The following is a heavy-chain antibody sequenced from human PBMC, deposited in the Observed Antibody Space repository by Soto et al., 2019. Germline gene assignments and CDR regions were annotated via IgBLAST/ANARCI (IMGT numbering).Heavy chain of an antibody. Sequence: QVQLVQSGAEVKKPGASVKVSCKASGYTFTSYGISWVRQAPGQGLEWMGWISAYNGNTNYAQKLQGRVTMTTDTATSTAYMGLRSLRSDDTAVYYCARRPVRASFGVVILSMDVWGQGTTVTVSS. CDR1: GYTFTSYG. V-gene: IGHV1-18*01. J-gene: IGHJ6*02. CDR2: ISAYNGNT. CDR3: ARRPVRASFGVVILSMDV. D-gene: IGHD3-3*01.